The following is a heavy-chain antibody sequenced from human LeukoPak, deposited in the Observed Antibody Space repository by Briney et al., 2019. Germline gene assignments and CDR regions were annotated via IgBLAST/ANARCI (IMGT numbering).Heavy chain of an antibody. CDR3: ARSGSSSWFYYFDY. J-gene: IGHJ4*02. Sequence: SETLSLTCTVSGYSISSGYFWGWIRQPPGKGLEWIASLYHSGSTYYNPSLKSRVTISVDMSKNQFSLKLKSVTAADTAVYYCARSGSSSWFYYFDYWGQGTLVTVSS. D-gene: IGHD6-13*01. V-gene: IGHV4-38-2*02. CDR1: GYSISSGYF. CDR2: LYHSGST.